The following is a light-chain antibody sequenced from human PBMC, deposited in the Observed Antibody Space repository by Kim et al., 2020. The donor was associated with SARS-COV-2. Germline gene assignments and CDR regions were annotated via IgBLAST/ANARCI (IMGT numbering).Light chain of an antibody. J-gene: IGLJ2*01. CDR2: DVS. Sequence: QSALTQPASVSGSPGQSITISCTGTSSDIGGSYNYVSWYQQPPGKAPKLMIYDVSNRPSGVSNRFSGSKSGNTASLTISGLQAEDEADYYCGSYTSSSTLVVFGGGTQLTVL. V-gene: IGLV2-14*03. CDR3: GSYTSSSTLVV. CDR1: SSDIGGSYNY.